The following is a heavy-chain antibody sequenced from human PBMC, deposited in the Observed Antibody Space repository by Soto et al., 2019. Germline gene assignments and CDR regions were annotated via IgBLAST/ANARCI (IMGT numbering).Heavy chain of an antibody. CDR2: IYHSGST. J-gene: IGHJ6*02. CDR3: ARDRRLAYSGYSGHSYGMDV. Sequence: SETLSLTCAVSGGSISSSNWWSWVRQPPGKGLEWIGEIYHSGSTNYNPSLKSRVTISVDKSKNQFSLKLSSVTAADTAVYYCARDRRLAYSGYSGHSYGMDVWGQGTTVTVSS. V-gene: IGHV4-4*02. D-gene: IGHD5-12*01. CDR1: GGSISSSNW.